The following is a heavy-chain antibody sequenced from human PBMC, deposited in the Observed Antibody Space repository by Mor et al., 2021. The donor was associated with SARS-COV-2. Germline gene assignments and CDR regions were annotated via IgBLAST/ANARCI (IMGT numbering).Heavy chain of an antibody. Sequence: SAIVTAGDTYYPGSVKGRFTISRENAKNSLYLQMNSLRAGDTAVYYCARSRVSSYGYYYYGMDVWGQGTTVTVSS. J-gene: IGHJ6*02. CDR2: IVTAGDT. V-gene: IGHV3-13*01. CDR3: ARSRVSSYGYYYYGMDV. D-gene: IGHD3-10*01.